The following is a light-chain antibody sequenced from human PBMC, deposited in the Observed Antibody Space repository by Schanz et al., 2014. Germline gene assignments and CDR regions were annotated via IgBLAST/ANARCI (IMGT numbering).Light chain of an antibody. CDR3: CSYAVVTSVI. CDR2: EDN. Sequence: QSALTQPASVSGSPGQSITISCTGTSSDVGSYNLVSWYQHHPGSAPKLLIYEDNKRPSGVSNRFSGSKSGNTASLTISGLQAEDEADYYCCSYAVVTSVIFGGGTKLTVL. V-gene: IGLV2-23*01. J-gene: IGLJ2*01. CDR1: SSDVGSYNL.